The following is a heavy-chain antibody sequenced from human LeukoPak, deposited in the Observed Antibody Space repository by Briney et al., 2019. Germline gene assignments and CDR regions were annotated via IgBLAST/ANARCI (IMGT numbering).Heavy chain of an antibody. J-gene: IGHJ4*02. V-gene: IGHV3-53*05. CDR2: IYTGGNT. CDR3: AKLSRDSSGYSPFDY. D-gene: IGHD3-22*01. CDR1: GFTVDSNY. Sequence: PGGSLRLSCAASGFTVDSNYLSWVRQAPGKGLEWVSTIYTGGNTYYADSVKGRFTISRDNSRNTLYLQMNSLRAEDTAVYYCAKLSRDSSGYSPFDYWGQGTLVTVSS.